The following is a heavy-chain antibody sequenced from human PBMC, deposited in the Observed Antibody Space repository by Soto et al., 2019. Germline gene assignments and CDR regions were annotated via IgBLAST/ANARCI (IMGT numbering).Heavy chain of an antibody. J-gene: IGHJ6*02. Sequence: SETLSLTCAVYGGSFSGYYWSWIRQPPGKGLEWIGEINHSGSTNYNPSLKSRVTISVDTSKNQFSLKLSSVTAADTAVYYCARGRFWARNSSGWSRYYYYGMDVCGQGPTVTVYS. CDR2: INHSGST. CDR1: GGSFSGYY. V-gene: IGHV4-34*01. CDR3: ARGRFWARNSSGWSRYYYYGMDV. D-gene: IGHD6-19*01.